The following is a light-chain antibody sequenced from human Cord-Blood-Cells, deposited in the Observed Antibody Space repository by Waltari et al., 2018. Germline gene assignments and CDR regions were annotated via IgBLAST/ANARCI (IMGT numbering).Light chain of an antibody. CDR3: QSYDSSLSGWV. CDR1: SSNIGAGYD. J-gene: IGLJ2*01. Sequence: QSVLTQPPSVSGAPGQRVTIPCPGSSSNIGAGYDVHWYQQLPGPAPKLLIYGNSKRPSGVPDRFSGSKSGTSASLAITGLQAEDEADYYCQSYDSSLSGWVFGGGTKLTVL. CDR2: GNS. V-gene: IGLV1-40*01.